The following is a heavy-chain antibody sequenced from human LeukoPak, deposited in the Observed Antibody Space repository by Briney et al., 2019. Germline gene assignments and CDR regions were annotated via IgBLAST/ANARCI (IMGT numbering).Heavy chain of an antibody. CDR2: INPNSGGT. D-gene: IGHD2-21*01. CDR1: GYTFTGYY. Sequence: GASVKVSCKASGYTFTGYYMHWVRQAPGQGLEWMGWINPNSGGTNYAQKFQGRVTMTRDTSISTAYMELSRLRSDDTAVYYCARVHVVLLHYYYYGMDVWGQGTTVTVSS. V-gene: IGHV1-2*02. CDR3: ARVHVVLLHYYYYGMDV. J-gene: IGHJ6*02.